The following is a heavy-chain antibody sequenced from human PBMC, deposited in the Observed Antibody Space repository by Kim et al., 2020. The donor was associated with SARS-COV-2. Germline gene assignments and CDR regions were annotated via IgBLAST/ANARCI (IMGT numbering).Heavy chain of an antibody. Sequence: SETLSLTCAVYGGSFSGYYWSWVRQPPGKGLEWIGEINHRGSGNHNPSLKSRVSILVDTSKNQFSLKLTSVTAADTALYYCATARGGGSGSYFDIWGRGTLVTVSS. CDR1: GGSFSGYY. J-gene: IGHJ2*01. D-gene: IGHD2-15*01. CDR2: INHRGSG. V-gene: IGHV4-34*01. CDR3: ATARGGGSGSYFDI.